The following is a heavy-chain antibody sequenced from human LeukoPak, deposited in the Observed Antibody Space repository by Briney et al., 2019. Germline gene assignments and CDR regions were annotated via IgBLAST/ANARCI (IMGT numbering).Heavy chain of an antibody. Sequence: GGSLRLSCAASGFTFSSYAMHWVRQAPGKGLEWVAVISYDGSNKYYADSVKGRFTISRDNSKNTLYLQMNSLRAEDTAVYYCARDSGAMARDYWGQGTLVTVSS. CDR1: GFTFSSYA. V-gene: IGHV3-30-3*01. CDR3: ARDSGAMARDY. CDR2: ISYDGSNK. J-gene: IGHJ4*02. D-gene: IGHD2-2*01.